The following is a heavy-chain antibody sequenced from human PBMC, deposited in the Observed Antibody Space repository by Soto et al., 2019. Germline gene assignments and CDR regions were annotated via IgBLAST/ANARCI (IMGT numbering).Heavy chain of an antibody. CDR3: ASLDFGEASRNY. V-gene: IGHV5-51*01. Sequence: PGESLKISCNCAGYSFTIYWSGLGRQMPGKGLEWMGIIYPGDSDTRYSPSFQGQVTISADKSISTAYLQWSSLKASDTAMYYCASLDFGEASRNYWGQGTLVTVSS. D-gene: IGHD3-10*01. CDR1: GYSFTIYW. CDR2: IYPGDSDT. J-gene: IGHJ4*02.